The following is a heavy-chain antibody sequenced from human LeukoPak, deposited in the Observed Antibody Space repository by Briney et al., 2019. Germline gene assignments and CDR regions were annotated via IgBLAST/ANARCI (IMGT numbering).Heavy chain of an antibody. J-gene: IGHJ4*02. V-gene: IGHV3-48*01. CDR2: ISKNLATV. CDR1: GFTFSSYS. Sequence: GGSLRLSCAPSGFTFSSYSFNWVRQAPGKGLERVSYISKNLATVYYADSVKDRFTISRDNAKNQPYLQMDSLRPEDTAVYYCARDGGSSYEIDYWGQGTVVTVSS. D-gene: IGHD5-18*01. CDR3: ARDGGSSYEIDY.